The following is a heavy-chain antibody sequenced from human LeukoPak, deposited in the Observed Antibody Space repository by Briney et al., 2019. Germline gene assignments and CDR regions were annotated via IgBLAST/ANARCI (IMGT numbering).Heavy chain of an antibody. V-gene: IGHV3-73*01. CDR1: GFTFSGSA. CDR2: IRSKADSYTT. J-gene: IGHJ4*02. CDR3: RAAADLNDY. D-gene: IGHD6-13*01. Sequence: GGSLKLPCAASGFTFSGSAMHWVRQASGKGLEWLGRIRSKADSYTTAYAASVKGRFIVSRDDSKNTAYLQMNSLKTEDTAVYYCRAAADLNDYRGQGTLVTVSS.